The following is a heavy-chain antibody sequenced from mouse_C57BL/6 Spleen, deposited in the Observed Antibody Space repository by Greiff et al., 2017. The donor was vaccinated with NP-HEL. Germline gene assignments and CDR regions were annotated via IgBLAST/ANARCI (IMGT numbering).Heavy chain of an antibody. V-gene: IGHV1-82*01. J-gene: IGHJ2*01. Sequence: VQLQQSGPELVKPGASVKISCKASGYAFSSSWMNWVKQRPGTGLEWIGRIYPGDGDTNYNGKFKGKATLTADKSSSTAYMQLSSLTSEDSAVYCCARRDYYGSSVDYWGQGTTLTVAS. CDR3: ARRDYYGSSVDY. CDR2: IYPGDGDT. D-gene: IGHD1-1*01. CDR1: GYAFSSSW.